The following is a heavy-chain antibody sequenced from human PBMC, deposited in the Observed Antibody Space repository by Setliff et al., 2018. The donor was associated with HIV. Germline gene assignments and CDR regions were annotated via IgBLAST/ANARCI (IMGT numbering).Heavy chain of an antibody. Sequence: SETLSLTCTVSGGSISSGSYYWSWIRQPAGKGLEWIGRIYTSGSTNYNPSLKRRVTISVDTSKNQFSLKLSSVTAADTAVYYCAGSWSGYPLSFGYWGQGTLVTVSS. J-gene: IGHJ4*02. D-gene: IGHD3-3*01. V-gene: IGHV4-61*02. CDR1: GGSISSGSYY. CDR2: IYTSGST. CDR3: AGSWSGYPLSFGY.